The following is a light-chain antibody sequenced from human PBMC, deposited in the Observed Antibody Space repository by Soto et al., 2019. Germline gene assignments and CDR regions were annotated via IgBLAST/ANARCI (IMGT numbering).Light chain of an antibody. V-gene: IGKV1-12*01. CDR3: QRANSFPLT. CDR1: QSIGDL. Sequence: DIQMTQSPSSLSASVGDRVTLTCRASQSIGDLLAWYQQKPGKAPKLLISVTSNLQSGVPARFSGSGSGTDFTLTISSLQPEDFATYYCQRANSFPLTFGGGTKVDIK. J-gene: IGKJ4*01. CDR2: VTS.